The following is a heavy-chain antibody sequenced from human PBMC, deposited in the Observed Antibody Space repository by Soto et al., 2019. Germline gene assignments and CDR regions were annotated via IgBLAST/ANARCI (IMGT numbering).Heavy chain of an antibody. J-gene: IGHJ2*01. Sequence: EVQLLESGGGLVQPGGSLRLSCAASGFTFSSYAMSWVRQAPGKGLEWVSAISGSGGSTYYADSVKGRFTISRDNSKNTLYLQMNSLRAEDTAVYYCAKQAYYDILTGYYYWYFDLWCRGTLVTVSS. D-gene: IGHD3-9*01. CDR3: AKQAYYDILTGYYYWYFDL. CDR1: GFTFSSYA. CDR2: ISGSGGST. V-gene: IGHV3-23*01.